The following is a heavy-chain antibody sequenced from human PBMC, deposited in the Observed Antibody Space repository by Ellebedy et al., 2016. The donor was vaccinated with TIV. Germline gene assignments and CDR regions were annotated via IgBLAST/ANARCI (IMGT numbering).Heavy chain of an antibody. CDR1: GFTFSAYW. CDR3: ARGATYTTWHLDL. V-gene: IGHV3-74*01. Sequence: GESLKISCTASGFTFSAYWMHWVRQVQGKGLVWNSRIIGEESATKYAESVKGRFTVSRDNTKKTLYLQMNSLRGADTALYYCARGATYTTWHLDLWGQGTLVTVSS. D-gene: IGHD1-1*01. J-gene: IGHJ5*02. CDR2: IIGEESAT.